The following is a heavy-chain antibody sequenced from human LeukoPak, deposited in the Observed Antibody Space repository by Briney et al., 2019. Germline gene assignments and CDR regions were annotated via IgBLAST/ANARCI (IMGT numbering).Heavy chain of an antibody. Sequence: ASVKVSCKVSGYTLTELSMHWVRQAPGKGLEWMGGFDPEDGETIYAQKFQGRVTITRDTSTSTVYMELSSLRSEDTAVYYCVGGVAATFDYWGQGTLVTVSS. CDR3: VGGVAATFDY. V-gene: IGHV1-24*01. CDR2: FDPEDGET. D-gene: IGHD2-15*01. CDR1: GYTLTELS. J-gene: IGHJ4*02.